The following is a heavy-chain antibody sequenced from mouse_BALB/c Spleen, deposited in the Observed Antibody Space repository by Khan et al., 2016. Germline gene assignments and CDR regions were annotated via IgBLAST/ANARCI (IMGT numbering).Heavy chain of an antibody. CDR2: IYPGDGDT. CDR3: ARGTPFAN. D-gene: IGHD2-14*01. Sequence: QVQLQQSGAELVRPGSSVKISCKASGFAFSSYWMNWVKQRPGQGLEWIGQIYPGDGDTNYNGKFKGKAPLTADKSSSTAYMHRSSLTSEDSGVYFCARGTPFANWGQGTLVTVSA. V-gene: IGHV1-80*01. CDR1: GFAFSSYW. J-gene: IGHJ3*01.